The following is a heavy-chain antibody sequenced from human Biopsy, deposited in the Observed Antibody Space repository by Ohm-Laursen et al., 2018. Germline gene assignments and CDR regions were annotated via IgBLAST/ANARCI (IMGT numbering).Heavy chain of an antibody. Sequence: SLRLSCTASGFGMYAMHWVRQPPGKGLEWLAVIAYDGSNKYYAESVKGRFTISRDRSRDTVHLQMNSLRYEDTALYYCAKDGGQWLGGAFDTWGHGTMVSVSS. CDR1: GFGMYA. V-gene: IGHV3-30*18. D-gene: IGHD6-19*01. CDR3: AKDGGQWLGGAFDT. CDR2: IAYDGSNK. J-gene: IGHJ3*02.